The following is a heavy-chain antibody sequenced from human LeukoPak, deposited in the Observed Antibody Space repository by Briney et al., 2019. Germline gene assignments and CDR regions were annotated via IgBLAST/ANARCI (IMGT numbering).Heavy chain of an antibody. CDR3: ARAKMFNSNSFDY. Sequence: SETLSLTCTVSGASISGGDYYWTWIRQPPGKGLEWVGYNSYSGNTYYNSSLQSRVTISLDTSKNQFSLELKSVTAADTAVYFCARAKMFNSNSFDYWGQGTLVTVSS. J-gene: IGHJ4*02. D-gene: IGHD2/OR15-2a*01. V-gene: IGHV4-31*03. CDR1: GASISGGDYY. CDR2: NSYSGNT.